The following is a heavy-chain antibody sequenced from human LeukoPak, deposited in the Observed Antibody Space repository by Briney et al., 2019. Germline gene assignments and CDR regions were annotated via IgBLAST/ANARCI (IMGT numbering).Heavy chain of an antibody. CDR1: GGSISSYY. CDR2: IYTSGST. J-gene: IGHJ4*02. V-gene: IGHV4-4*07. CDR3: ARGEIFGVVTK. D-gene: IGHD3-3*01. Sequence: SETLFLTCTVSGGSISSYYWSWLRQPAGKGLEWIGRIYTSGSTSYNPSLKSRVTMSVDTSKNQFSLKLSSVTAADTAVYYCARGEIFGVVTKWGQGTLVTVSS.